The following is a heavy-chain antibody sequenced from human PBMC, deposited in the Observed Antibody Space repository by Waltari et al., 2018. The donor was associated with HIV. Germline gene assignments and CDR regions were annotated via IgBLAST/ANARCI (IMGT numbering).Heavy chain of an antibody. CDR1: GFTFSGYW. CDR3: ASGLGDWGY. Sequence: DVHLVESGGALVQPGGSLRLSCAASGFTFSGYWMSWVRQAPGKGLEGVANINPVGSRKYHVDSVRGRFTISRDNAKNSLYLQMSSLRAEDTAVYYCASGLGDWGYWGRGTLVTVSS. J-gene: IGHJ4*02. D-gene: IGHD2-21*02. V-gene: IGHV3-7*02. CDR2: INPVGSRK.